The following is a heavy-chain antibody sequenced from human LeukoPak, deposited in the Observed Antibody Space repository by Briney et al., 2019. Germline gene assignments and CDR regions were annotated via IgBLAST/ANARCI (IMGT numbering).Heavy chain of an antibody. CDR2: ISGSGSGGST. CDR3: AKSGYNRFDY. Sequence: GGSLRLSCAASGFTFSSYSMNWVRQAPGKGLEWVSSISGSGSGGSTYYADSVKGRFTISRDNSKSTLYLQMNSLRAEDTAVYYCAKSGYNRFDYWGQGTLVTVSS. J-gene: IGHJ4*02. V-gene: IGHV3-23*01. D-gene: IGHD5-24*01. CDR1: GFTFSSYS.